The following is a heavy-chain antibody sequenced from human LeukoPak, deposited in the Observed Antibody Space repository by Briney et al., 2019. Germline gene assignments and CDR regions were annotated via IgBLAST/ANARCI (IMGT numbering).Heavy chain of an antibody. CDR2: ISSSGSTI. CDR1: GFTFSSYE. Sequence: GGSLRLSCAASGFTFSSYEMNWVRQAPGKGLEWVSYISSSGSTIYYADSVKGRFTISRDNAKNSLYLQMNSLRAEDTAVYYCARTPGDYMDVWGKGTTVTVSS. CDR3: ARTPGDYMDV. V-gene: IGHV3-48*03. D-gene: IGHD1-14*01. J-gene: IGHJ6*03.